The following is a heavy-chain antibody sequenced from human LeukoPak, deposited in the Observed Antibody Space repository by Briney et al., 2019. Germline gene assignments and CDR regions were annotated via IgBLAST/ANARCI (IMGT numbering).Heavy chain of an antibody. CDR2: IFPSGGEI. D-gene: IGHD2-8*02. V-gene: IGHV3-23*01. CDR3: ATYRQVLLPFES. CDR1: GFTFSTFA. Sequence: GGSLRLSCAAYGFTFSTFAMIWFRQPPGKGLEWVSSIFPSGGEIHYADSVRGRFTISRDTSKSTLSLQMNSLRAEDTAIYYCATYRQVLLPFESWGQGTLVTVSS. J-gene: IGHJ4*02.